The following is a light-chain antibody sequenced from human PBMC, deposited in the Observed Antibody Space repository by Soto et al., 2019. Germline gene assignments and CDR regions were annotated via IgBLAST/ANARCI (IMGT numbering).Light chain of an antibody. J-gene: IGKJ2*01. CDR3: QQDYSTLMYT. V-gene: IGKV4-1*01. Sequence: DIVMTQSPDSLAVSLGEKATINCKSSQSVLYSSNNKNYLAWYQQKPGQPPKLLIYWASTRESGVPDRFSGSGSGTDFTLTISSLQAEDVALYYCQQDYSTLMYTFGQGTKLEIK. CDR1: QSVLYSSNNKNY. CDR2: WAS.